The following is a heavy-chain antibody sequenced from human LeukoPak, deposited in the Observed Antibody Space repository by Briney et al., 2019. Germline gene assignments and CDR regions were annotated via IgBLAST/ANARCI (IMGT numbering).Heavy chain of an antibody. D-gene: IGHD3-16*02. Sequence: PSQTLSLTCTVSGGSISSGGYYWSWIRQHPGKGLEWIGYIYYSGSTYYNPSLKSRVTISVDTSKNQFSLKLSSVTAADTAVYYCARSSYDYVWGSYRSPVDYWGQGTLVTVSS. V-gene: IGHV4-31*03. J-gene: IGHJ4*02. CDR2: IYYSGST. CDR1: GGSISSGGYY. CDR3: ARSSYDYVWGSYRSPVDY.